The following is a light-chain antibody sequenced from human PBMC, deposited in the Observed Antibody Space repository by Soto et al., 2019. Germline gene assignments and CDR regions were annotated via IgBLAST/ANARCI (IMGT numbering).Light chain of an antibody. V-gene: IGKV1-39*01. CDR3: QQGHSTPLT. CDR1: QSINGY. Sequence: DIQMTQSPSSLSASVGDRVTITCRASQSINGYLNWYQQKPGKAPRVLIYAASSLQSGVPSRFSASGSGTEFTLTISSLQPEDFATYYCQQGHSTPLTFGGGTRVEIK. J-gene: IGKJ4*01. CDR2: AAS.